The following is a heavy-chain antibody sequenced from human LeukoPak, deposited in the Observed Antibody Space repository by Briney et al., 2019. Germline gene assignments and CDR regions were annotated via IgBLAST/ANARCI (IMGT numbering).Heavy chain of an antibody. CDR1: GFTVSSNY. Sequence: GGSLRLSCAASGFTVSSNYMSWVRQAPGKGLEWVSVIYSGGSTYYADSVKGRFTISRDNSKNTLYLQMNSLRAEDTAVYYCARVGSGSHLNYYYYYMDVWGKGTTVTISS. D-gene: IGHD3-10*01. V-gene: IGHV3-53*01. CDR3: ARVGSGSHLNYYYYYMDV. J-gene: IGHJ6*03. CDR2: IYSGGST.